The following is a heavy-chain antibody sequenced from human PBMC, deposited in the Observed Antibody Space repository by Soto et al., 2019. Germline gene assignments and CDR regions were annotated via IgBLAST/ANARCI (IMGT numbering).Heavy chain of an antibody. D-gene: IGHD6-19*01. CDR3: ANPIQSSGWSYYFDY. Sequence: EASVKVSCKVSGYTLTELSMHWVRQAPGKGLEWMGGFDPEDGETIYAQKFQGRVTMTEDTSTDTAYMELSSLRSEDTAVYYCANPIQSSGWSYYFDYWGQGTLVTVSS. CDR1: GYTLTELS. CDR2: FDPEDGET. J-gene: IGHJ4*02. V-gene: IGHV1-24*01.